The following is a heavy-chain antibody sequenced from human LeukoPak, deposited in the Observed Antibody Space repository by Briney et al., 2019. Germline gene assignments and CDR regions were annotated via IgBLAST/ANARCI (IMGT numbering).Heavy chain of an antibody. CDR3: ATPFGEGRAEYFQH. J-gene: IGHJ1*01. Sequence: ASVTVSCTVSGYTLTELSMHWVRQAPGKGLEWMGGFDPEDGETIYAQKFQGRVTMTEDTSTDTAYMELSSLRSEDTAVYYCATPFGEGRAEYFQHWGQGTLVTVSS. V-gene: IGHV1-24*01. CDR1: GYTLTELS. CDR2: FDPEDGET. D-gene: IGHD3-10*01.